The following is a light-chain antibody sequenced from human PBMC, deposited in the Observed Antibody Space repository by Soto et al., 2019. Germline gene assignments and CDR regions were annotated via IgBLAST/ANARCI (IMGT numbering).Light chain of an antibody. J-gene: IGLJ1*01. CDR3: NSYTSKSTGV. Sequence: QSVLTQPASVSGSPGQSITISCTGTSSDVGGYNYVSWYQKHPGKAPKLIIYEVSNRPSGVSNRFSGSKSGNTASLTISGLQAEYEADYYCNSYTSKSTGVFGTGTKLTVL. CDR1: SSDVGGYNY. CDR2: EVS. V-gene: IGLV2-14*01.